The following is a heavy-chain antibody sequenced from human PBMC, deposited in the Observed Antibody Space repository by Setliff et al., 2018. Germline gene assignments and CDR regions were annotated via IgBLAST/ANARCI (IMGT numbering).Heavy chain of an antibody. Sequence: PSETLSLTCTVSGGSISSGSYYWGWIRQPPRKGLEWIAYIHYSGSTNQNPSLKSRVTISVDTSKNQFSLKLSSVTAADTAVYYCARFYGDYQFDYWGQGTLVTVSS. D-gene: IGHD4-17*01. CDR1: GGSISSGSYY. CDR2: IHYSGST. CDR3: ARFYGDYQFDY. J-gene: IGHJ4*02. V-gene: IGHV4-61*05.